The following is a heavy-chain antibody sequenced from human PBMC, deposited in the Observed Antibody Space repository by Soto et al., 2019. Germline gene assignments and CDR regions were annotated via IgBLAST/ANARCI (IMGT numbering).Heavy chain of an antibody. CDR1: GYTFTGYY. J-gene: IGHJ6*02. CDR3: ARDTTGYDILTGYYYYYYGMDV. D-gene: IGHD3-9*01. Sequence: ASVKVSCKASGYTFTGYYMHWVRQAPGQGLEWMGWIDPNSGGTNYAQKFQGRVTMTRDTSISTAYMELSRLRSDDTAVYYCARDTTGYDILTGYYYYYYGMDVWGQGTTVTVSS. CDR2: IDPNSGGT. V-gene: IGHV1-2*02.